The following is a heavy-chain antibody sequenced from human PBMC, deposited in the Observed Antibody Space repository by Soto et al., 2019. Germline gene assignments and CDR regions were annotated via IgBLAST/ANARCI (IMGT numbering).Heavy chain of an antibody. CDR3: ARGYCSGGSCPEFDY. D-gene: IGHD2-15*01. J-gene: IGHJ4*02. CDR2: ISSSSSAI. V-gene: IGHV3-48*02. CDR1: GFTFSSYN. Sequence: EVQLVESGGGLVQPGGSLRLSCAASGFTFSSYNMNWGRQAPGKGLEWVSYISSSSSAIYYADSVKGRFTISRDNAKNSLYLQMNSLRDEDTAVYSCARGYCSGGSCPEFDYWGQGTLVTVSS.